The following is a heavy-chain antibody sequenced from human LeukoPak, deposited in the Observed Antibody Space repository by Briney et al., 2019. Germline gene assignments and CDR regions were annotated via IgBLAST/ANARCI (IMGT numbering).Heavy chain of an antibody. J-gene: IGHJ4*02. Sequence: TGGSLRLSCAASGFTFSSYSMNWVRQAPGKGLEWVSAISSGSSYIYYTDSVKGRFTISRDNAENALYLQMHSLRADDTAVYYCARARKGTLDYWGQGALVTVSS. CDR3: ARARKGTLDY. CDR1: GFTFSSYS. V-gene: IGHV3-21*01. CDR2: ISSGSSYI. D-gene: IGHD3-10*01.